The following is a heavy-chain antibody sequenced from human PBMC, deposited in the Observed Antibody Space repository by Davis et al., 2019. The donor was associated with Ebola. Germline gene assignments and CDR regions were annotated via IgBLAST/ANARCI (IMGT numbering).Heavy chain of an antibody. CDR2: IHSDGTST. CDR1: GFSFSSTW. CDR3: ARADPILLSAFDI. V-gene: IGHV3-74*01. Sequence: GESLKISCAASGFSFSSTWMHWVRQAPGKGLVWVSRIHSDGTSTIYTDSVKGRFTISRDNAKNTLYLQMNSLRAEDTAVYYCARADPILLSAFDIWGQGTMVTVSS. D-gene: IGHD2-15*01. J-gene: IGHJ3*02.